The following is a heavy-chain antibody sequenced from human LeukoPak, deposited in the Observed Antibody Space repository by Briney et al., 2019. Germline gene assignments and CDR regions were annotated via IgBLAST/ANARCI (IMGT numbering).Heavy chain of an antibody. CDR2: ISGSGGST. Sequence: GGSLRPSCAASGFTFSSYAMSWVSQAPGKGMEWVSAISGSGGSTYYADSVKDRFTISRDNSKNTLYLQMNSLRAEDTAVYYCAKEGPLIVGATAFDYWGQGTLVTVSS. CDR3: AKEGPLIVGATAFDY. D-gene: IGHD1-26*01. J-gene: IGHJ4*02. V-gene: IGHV3-23*01. CDR1: GFTFSSYA.